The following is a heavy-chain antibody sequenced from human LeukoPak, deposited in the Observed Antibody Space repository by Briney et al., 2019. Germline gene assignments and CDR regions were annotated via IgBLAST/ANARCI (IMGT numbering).Heavy chain of an antibody. CDR3: ARDPPYCSGGSCYSGIDY. J-gene: IGHJ4*02. CDR2: INNDGSSR. D-gene: IGHD2-15*01. V-gene: IGHV3-74*01. Sequence: GGSLRLSCAASGFTFSSYWMHWVRQAPGKGLVWVSRINNDGSSRSYADSVKGRFTISRDNAKNTLYLQMNSLRAEDTAVYYCARDPPYCSGGSCYSGIDYWGQGTLVTVSS. CDR1: GFTFSSYW.